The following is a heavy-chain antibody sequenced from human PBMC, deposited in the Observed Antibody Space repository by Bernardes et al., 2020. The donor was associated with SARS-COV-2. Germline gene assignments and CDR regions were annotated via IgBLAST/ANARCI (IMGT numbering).Heavy chain of an antibody. V-gene: IGHV4-39*01. D-gene: IGHD3-22*01. J-gene: IGHJ4*02. CDR2: VYSSGSS. CDR1: GASISSSNYY. CDR3: ARPGYYYDSSGYLH. Sequence: SETLSLTCTVSGASISSSNYYWGWIRQPPGKGLEWIGSVYSSGSSYYNPSLQSRVRGSVDTSKNQFSLRLSSVTAADTAVYYCARPGYYYDSSGYLHWGQGTLVTVSS.